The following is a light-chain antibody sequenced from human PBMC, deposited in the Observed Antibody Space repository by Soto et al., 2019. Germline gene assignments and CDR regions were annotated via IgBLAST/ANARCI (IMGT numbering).Light chain of an antibody. Sequence: EIVLTQSPATLSLSPGERATLSCRASQSVSSCLAWYQQKPGQAPRLLIYDASNRATGIPARFSGSGSGTDFTLTISSLEPEDFAVYYCQQRSNFGQGTKVDIK. CDR2: DAS. J-gene: IGKJ1*01. CDR3: QQRSN. V-gene: IGKV3-11*01. CDR1: QSVSSC.